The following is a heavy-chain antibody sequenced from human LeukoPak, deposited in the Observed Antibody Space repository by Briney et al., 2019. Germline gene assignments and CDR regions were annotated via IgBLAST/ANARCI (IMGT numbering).Heavy chain of an antibody. CDR3: ARPSGSYADFNWFDP. V-gene: IGHV3-48*03. J-gene: IGHJ5*02. D-gene: IGHD1-26*01. Sequence: GGSLRLSCAASGFTFSSYEMNWVRQAPGKGLEWVSYISSSGSTIYYADSVKGRFTISRDNAKNSLYLQMNSLRAEDTAVYYCARPSGSYADFNWFDPWGQGTLVTVSS. CDR2: ISSSGSTI. CDR1: GFTFSSYE.